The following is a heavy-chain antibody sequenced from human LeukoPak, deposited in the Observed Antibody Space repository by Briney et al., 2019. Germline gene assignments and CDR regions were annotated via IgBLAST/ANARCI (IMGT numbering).Heavy chain of an antibody. CDR3: ARDFRSFDY. CDR2: ITSNSYI. V-gene: IGHV3-21*01. CDR1: GFTFSTYS. J-gene: IGHJ4*02. Sequence: KPAGSLRLSCAASGFTFSTYSMNWVRQAPAKGLEWVSSITSNSYIYYADSVRGRFTISRDNAKNSLYLQMNSLRAEDTAVYYCARDFRSFDYWGQGTLVTVSS.